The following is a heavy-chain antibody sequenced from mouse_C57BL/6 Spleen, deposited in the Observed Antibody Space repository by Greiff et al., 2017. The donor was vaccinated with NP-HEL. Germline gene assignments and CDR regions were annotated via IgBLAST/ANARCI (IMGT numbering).Heavy chain of an antibody. J-gene: IGHJ2*01. D-gene: IGHD1-1*01. CDR1: GYTFTSSW. CDR3: ARMDTTVVAFDY. Sequence: QVQLQQPGAELVKPGASVKMSCKASGYTFTSSWITWVKQRPGQGLEWIGDIYPGSGSTNYNAKFKSKATLTVDTSSSTAYMQLSSLTSEDSAVYYCARMDTTVVAFDYWGQGTTLTVSS. CDR2: IYPGSGST. V-gene: IGHV1-55*01.